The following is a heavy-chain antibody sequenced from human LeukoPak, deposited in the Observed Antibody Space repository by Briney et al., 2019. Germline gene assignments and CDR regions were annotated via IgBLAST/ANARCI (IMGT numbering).Heavy chain of an antibody. D-gene: IGHD3-22*01. Sequence: SETLSLPCTVSGGSISSGGYYWSWIRQPPGKGLEWIGYIYYSGSTYYNPSLKSRVTISVDTSKNQFSLKLSSVTAADTAVYYCARSVRTNAFDYWGQGTLVTVSS. CDR3: ARSVRTNAFDY. CDR2: IYYSGST. CDR1: GGSISSGGYY. V-gene: IGHV4-31*03. J-gene: IGHJ4*02.